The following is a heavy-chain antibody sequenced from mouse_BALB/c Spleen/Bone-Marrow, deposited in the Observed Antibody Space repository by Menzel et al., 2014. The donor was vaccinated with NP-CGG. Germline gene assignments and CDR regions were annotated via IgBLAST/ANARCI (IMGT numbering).Heavy chain of an antibody. Sequence: QVQLKESGPGLVQPSQSLSITCTVSSFSLSNSGVHWVRQSPGKGLEWLGVIWSGGSTDSNAAFISRLSISKDNSKSQVFFKMNSLQANDTAIYYCARNLGGNYDAMDYWGQGTSVTVSS. CDR1: SFSLSNSG. D-gene: IGHD2-1*01. V-gene: IGHV2-2*02. J-gene: IGHJ4*01. CDR2: IWSGGST. CDR3: ARNLGGNYDAMDY.